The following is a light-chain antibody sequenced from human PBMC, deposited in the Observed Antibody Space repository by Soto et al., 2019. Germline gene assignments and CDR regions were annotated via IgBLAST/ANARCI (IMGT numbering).Light chain of an antibody. V-gene: IGKV3-15*01. CDR2: GAA. CDR3: QQYNNWPRT. CDR1: QSVSSN. Sequence: EIVMTQSPATLSVSPGERATLSCRASQSVSSNLAWYQQKPGQAPRLLIYGAATRATGLPARFSGSGSGTEFTLTISSLQSEDFAVYSCQQYNNWPRTFGQGPKV. J-gene: IGKJ1*01.